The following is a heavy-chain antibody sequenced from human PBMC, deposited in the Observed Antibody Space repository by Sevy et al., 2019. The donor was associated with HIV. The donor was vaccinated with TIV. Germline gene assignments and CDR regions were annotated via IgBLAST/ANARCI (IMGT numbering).Heavy chain of an antibody. J-gene: IGHJ4*02. CDR1: GYTFIGYY. Sequence: ASVKVSCKASGYTFIGYYMHWVRQAPGQGLEWMGWINPNSGGTNYAQKFQGRVTMTRDTSISTAYMELSRLRSDDTALYYCVRDMELVDEGTQEFYYWGQGTLVTVSS. D-gene: IGHD1-7*01. V-gene: IGHV1-2*02. CDR2: INPNSGGT. CDR3: VRDMELVDEGTQEFYY.